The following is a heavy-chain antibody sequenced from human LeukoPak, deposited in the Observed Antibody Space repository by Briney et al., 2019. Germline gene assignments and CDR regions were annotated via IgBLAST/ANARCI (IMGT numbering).Heavy chain of an antibody. D-gene: IGHD6-13*01. CDR1: GGSISSGGYY. CDR2: IYYSGST. J-gene: IGHJ4*02. CDR3: ARDTLAAAGRGYFDY. V-gene: IGHV4-31*03. Sequence: SQTLSLTCTVSGGSISSGGYYRSWIRQHPGKGLEWIGYIYYSGSTYYNPSLKSRVTISVDTSKNQFSLKLSSVTAADTAVYYCARDTLAAAGRGYFDYWGQGTLVTVSS.